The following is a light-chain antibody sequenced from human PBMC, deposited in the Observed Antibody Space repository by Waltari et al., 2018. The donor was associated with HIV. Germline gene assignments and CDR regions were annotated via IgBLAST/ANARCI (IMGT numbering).Light chain of an antibody. CDR2: LNT. Sequence: QSVLTQPPSVSGAPGQRVTISCTGNNSNIGAGYDVHWYQQLPGTAPKVVMYLNTVGPCGIPDGCAGCEAGASACLAITGRQAENEADDYCQSYGSSLGASVFGGGTKLT. V-gene: IGLV1-40*03. J-gene: IGLJ2*01. CDR3: QSYGSSLGASV. CDR1: NSNIGAGYD.